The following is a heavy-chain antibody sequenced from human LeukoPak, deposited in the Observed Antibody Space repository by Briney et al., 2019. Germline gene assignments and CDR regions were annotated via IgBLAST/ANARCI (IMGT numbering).Heavy chain of an antibody. CDR1: GDSVSSINGA. J-gene: IGHJ4*02. CDR2: TYYRSKWYY. V-gene: IGHV6-1*01. Sequence: SQTLSLTCDISGDSVSSINGAWNWIRQSPSRGLEWLGRTYYRSKWYYEYAVSMKGRMTIIPDTSKNQFSLQVKNVSPEDTAVYYCARDLGNTGWYTFDYWGQGTLVTVSS. CDR3: ARDLGNTGWYTFDY. D-gene: IGHD6-19*01.